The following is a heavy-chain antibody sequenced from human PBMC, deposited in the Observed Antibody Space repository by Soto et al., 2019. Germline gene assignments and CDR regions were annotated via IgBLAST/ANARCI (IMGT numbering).Heavy chain of an antibody. CDR1: GGSISSSSYY. D-gene: IGHD3-22*01. CDR3: ARLNGDDSSGDDAFDI. CDR2: IYYSGST. Sequence: QLQLQESGPGLVKPSETLSLTCTVSGGSISSSSYYWGWIRQPPGKGLEWIGSIYYSGSTYYNPSLKSRVTISVDTSKNQFSLKLRRVTAAETAVYYCARLNGDDSSGDDAFDIWGQGTMVTVSS. V-gene: IGHV4-39*01. J-gene: IGHJ3*02.